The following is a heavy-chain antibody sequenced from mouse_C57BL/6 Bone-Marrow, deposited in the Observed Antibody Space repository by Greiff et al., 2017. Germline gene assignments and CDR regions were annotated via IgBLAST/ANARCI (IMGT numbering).Heavy chain of an antibody. D-gene: IGHD2-2*01. Sequence: QVQLQQPGAELVMPGASVKLSCKASGYTFTSYWMHWVKQRPGQGLEWIGEIDPSDSYTNYNQKFKGKSTLTVDKSSSTAYMQLSSLTSEDSAVYYCARERVTTNAMDYWGQGTSVTVSS. V-gene: IGHV1-69*01. CDR1: GYTFTSYW. J-gene: IGHJ4*01. CDR2: IDPSDSYT. CDR3: ARERVTTNAMDY.